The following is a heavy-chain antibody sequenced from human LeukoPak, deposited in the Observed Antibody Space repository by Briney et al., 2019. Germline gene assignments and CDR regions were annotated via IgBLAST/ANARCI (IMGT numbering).Heavy chain of an antibody. D-gene: IGHD3-10*02. CDR1: GFIFSDYY. J-gene: IGHJ6*04. Sequence: GGSLRLSCAASGFIFSDYYMSWIRQAPGRGLEWVSYISSSGSTIYYADSVRGRFTISRDNAKNSLYLQMNSLRAEDTAVYYCAELGITMIGGVWGKGTTVTISS. CDR2: ISSSGSTI. CDR3: AELGITMIGGV. V-gene: IGHV3-11*04.